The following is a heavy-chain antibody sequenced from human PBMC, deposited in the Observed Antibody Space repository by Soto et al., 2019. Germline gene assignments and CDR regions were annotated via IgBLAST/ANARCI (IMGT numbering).Heavy chain of an antibody. D-gene: IGHD2-15*01. CDR3: AGGMCFGGSCYLDV. CDR1: GGTFSTYT. V-gene: IGHV1-69*12. CDR2: ISPGIDIR. J-gene: IGHJ4*02. Sequence: QVQLVQSGAEVKKPGSSVKVSCKASGGTFSTYTLYWVRQAPGQGLEWMGGISPGIDIRDYAQKFQGRVTITADESTSTVHMQPSTRISEDTAFYYCAGGMCFGGSCYLDVWGQGTLVTVSS.